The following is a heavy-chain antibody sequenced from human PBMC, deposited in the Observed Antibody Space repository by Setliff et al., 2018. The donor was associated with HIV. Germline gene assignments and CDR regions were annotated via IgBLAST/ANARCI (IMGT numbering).Heavy chain of an antibody. V-gene: IGHV4-59*12. Sequence: SETLSLTCTVSGGSISSYYWSWIRQPPGKGLEWLGHIYSSGSTNYNPSPKSRVTISVDTSKNQFSLKLSSVTAADTAVYFCARGRGSSSSWPIDYWGQGTLVTVSS. CDR1: GGSISSYY. CDR3: ARGRGSSSSWPIDY. D-gene: IGHD6-13*01. J-gene: IGHJ4*02. CDR2: IYSSGST.